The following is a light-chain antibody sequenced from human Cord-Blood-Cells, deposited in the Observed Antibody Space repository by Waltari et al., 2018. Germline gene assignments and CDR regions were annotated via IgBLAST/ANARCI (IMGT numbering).Light chain of an antibody. Sequence: QSVLTQPPSASGTPGQRVTIACSGSSSNIGSTYVPWYQQPPGTAPKLLIYRNKQRPSGVPDRFSGSKSGTSASLAISGLRSEDEADYYCAAWDDSLSGRVFGGGTKLTVL. CDR2: RNK. CDR3: AAWDDSLSGRV. V-gene: IGLV1-47*01. CDR1: SSNIGSTY. J-gene: IGLJ3*02.